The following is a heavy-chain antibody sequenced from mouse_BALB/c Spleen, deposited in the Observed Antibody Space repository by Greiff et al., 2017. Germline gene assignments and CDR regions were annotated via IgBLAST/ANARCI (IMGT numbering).Heavy chain of an antibody. V-gene: IGHV14-3*02. D-gene: IGHD2-1*01. Sequence: VQLKQSGAELVKPGASVKLSCTASGFNIKDTYMHWVKQRPEQGLEWIGRIDPANGNTKYDPKFQGKATITADTSSNTAYLQLSSLTSEDTAVYYCAKGPEGNYADWGQGTTLTVSS. CDR2: IDPANGNT. J-gene: IGHJ2*01. CDR3: AKGPEGNYAD. CDR1: GFNIKDTY.